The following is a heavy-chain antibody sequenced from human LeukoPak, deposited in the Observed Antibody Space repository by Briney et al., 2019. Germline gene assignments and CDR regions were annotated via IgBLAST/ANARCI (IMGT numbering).Heavy chain of an antibody. D-gene: IGHD2-15*01. V-gene: IGHV4-34*01. CDR3: ARGDKDVVVVAATLDY. J-gene: IGHJ4*02. CDR2: INHSGST. CDR1: GGPFSGYY. Sequence: SETLSLTCAVYGGPFSGYYWSWIRQPPGKGLEWIGEINHSGSTNYNPSLKSRVTISVDTSKNQFSLKLSSVTAADTAVYYCARGDKDVVVVAATLDYWGQGTLVTVSS.